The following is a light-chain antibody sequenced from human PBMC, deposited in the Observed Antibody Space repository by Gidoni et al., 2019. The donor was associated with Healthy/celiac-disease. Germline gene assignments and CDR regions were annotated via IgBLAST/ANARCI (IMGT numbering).Light chain of an antibody. Sequence: ENQMTQYPSSLSASVGDRVTITCRASQSISSYLNWYQQKPGKAPKLLIYAASSLPSGVPSRFRGRGSWPDFTLPISRLQPDAFATSYFHQRSRTPLFTFVPLTKVDIK. CDR3: HQRSRTPLFT. V-gene: IGKV1-39*01. J-gene: IGKJ3*01. CDR1: QSISSY. CDR2: AAS.